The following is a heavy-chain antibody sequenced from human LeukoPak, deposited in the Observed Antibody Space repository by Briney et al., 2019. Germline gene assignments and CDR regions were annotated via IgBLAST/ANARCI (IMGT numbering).Heavy chain of an antibody. J-gene: IGHJ5*02. CDR1: GGSISSSSYY. CDR2: FSYNEST. CDR3: ARALVVVTAIPGLWFDP. D-gene: IGHD2-21*02. V-gene: IGHV4-39*07. Sequence: SETLSLTCTVSGGSISSSSYYWGWIRQPPGKGLEWIGSFSYNESTYYNPSLKSRVTISVDTSKNQFSLKLSSVTAADTAVYYCARALVVVTAIPGLWFDPWGQGTLVTVSS.